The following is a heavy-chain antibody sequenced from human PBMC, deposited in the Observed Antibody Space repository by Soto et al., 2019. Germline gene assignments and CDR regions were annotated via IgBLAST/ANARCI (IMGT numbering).Heavy chain of an antibody. CDR2: INPNSGGT. V-gene: IGHV1-2*02. CDR3: ARDQGLLWPQDYYYYGMDV. Sequence: GASVKVSCKASGYTFTAYYMHWVRQAPGQGLEWMGWINPNSGGTNYAQKFQGKVTMTRDTSISTAYMELSRLRSDDTAVYYCARDQGLLWPQDYYYYGMDVWGQGTTGTVS. CDR1: GYTFTAYY. D-gene: IGHD3-10*01. J-gene: IGHJ6*02.